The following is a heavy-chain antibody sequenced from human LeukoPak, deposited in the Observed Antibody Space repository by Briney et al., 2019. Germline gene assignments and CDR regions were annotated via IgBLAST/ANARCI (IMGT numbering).Heavy chain of an antibody. CDR1: GFTFSNYA. V-gene: IGHV3-23*01. J-gene: IGHJ4*02. D-gene: IGHD3-10*01. CDR3: AKAIFPSMIRGVSFDY. Sequence: GGSLRLSCAASGFTFSNYAMNWVRQAPGKGPEWVPAISVSSGSAFYADSVKGRFTISRDNSKNTLYLQMNSLRPEDTAVYYCAKAIFPSMIRGVSFDYWGQGTLVTVSS. CDR2: ISVSSGSA.